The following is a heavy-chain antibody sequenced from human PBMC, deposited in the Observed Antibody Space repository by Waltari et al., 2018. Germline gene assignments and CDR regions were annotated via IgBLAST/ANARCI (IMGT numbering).Heavy chain of an antibody. CDR1: GDSIRGHY. D-gene: IGHD2-21*01. CDR3: ARGFGAYCGDDCADPFDI. V-gene: IGHV4-59*11. Sequence: QVQLQESGPGLVEPSETLSLTCTVSGDSIRGHYWSWIRQPPGKGLEWIGYIFYRATTKYHPSLKERVNISGDIAKNPFALRLTSMTAADTAVYYCARGFGAYCGDDCADPFDIWGRGTMVTVSS. J-gene: IGHJ3*02. CDR2: IFYRATT.